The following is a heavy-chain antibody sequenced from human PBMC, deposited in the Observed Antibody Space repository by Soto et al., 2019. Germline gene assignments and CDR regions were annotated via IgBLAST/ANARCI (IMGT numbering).Heavy chain of an antibody. J-gene: IGHJ4*02. CDR3: GGDNRDTRGYHHDC. Sequence: PSETLSLTCTVSGGSISSGDYYWSWIRQPPGKGLEWIGYIYHSGSTYYNPSLKSRVTISVDTSKNQFSLNLSSVTAADTAVYYCGGDNRDTRGYHHDCWGPGTQVTVSS. CDR2: IYHSGST. D-gene: IGHD3-22*01. CDR1: GGSISSGDYY. V-gene: IGHV4-30-4*01.